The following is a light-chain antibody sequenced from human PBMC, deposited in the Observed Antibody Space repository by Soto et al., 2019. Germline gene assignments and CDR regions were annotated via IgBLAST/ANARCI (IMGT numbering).Light chain of an antibody. CDR1: HNVTSSY. CDR2: GAS. J-gene: IGKJ4*01. Sequence: EIVLTQSPGTLSLSPGERATLSCRASHNVTSSYLTWYQQKPGQAPRLLIYGASSRATGIPDRFSGSGSGTDFTLTISRLEPEDFAVYYCQQYGSSSLTFGGGTKVEIK. CDR3: QQYGSSSLT. V-gene: IGKV3-20*01.